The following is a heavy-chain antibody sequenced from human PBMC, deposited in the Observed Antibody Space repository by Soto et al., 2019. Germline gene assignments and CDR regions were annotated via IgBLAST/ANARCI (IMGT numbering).Heavy chain of an antibody. V-gene: IGHV4-31*03. J-gene: IGHJ4*02. CDR2: IYYSGST. CDR1: GGSISSGGYC. D-gene: IGHD3-22*01. Sequence: SETLSLTCTVSGGSISSGGYCWSWIRQHPGKGLEWIGYIYYSGSTYYNPSLKSRVTISVDTSKNQFSLKLSSVTAADTAVYYCARSDSSGYYPAYWGQGTLVTVSS. CDR3: ARSDSSGYYPAY.